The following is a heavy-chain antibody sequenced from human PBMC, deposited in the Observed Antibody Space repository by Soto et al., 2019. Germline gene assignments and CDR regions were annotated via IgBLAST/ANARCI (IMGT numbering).Heavy chain of an antibody. J-gene: IGHJ4*02. D-gene: IGHD6-19*01. Sequence: EVQLVESGGGLVQPGGSLRLSCAASGFRFSIYSMNWVRQAPGKGLEWSAYITGDTNRIKYADSVKGRFTISRDNAKNSVYLQMNSRRGEDTAVYYCARSVEGHFDYWGQGTVVTVSS. V-gene: IGHV3-48*01. CDR1: GFRFSIYS. CDR2: ITGDTNRI. CDR3: ARSVEGHFDY.